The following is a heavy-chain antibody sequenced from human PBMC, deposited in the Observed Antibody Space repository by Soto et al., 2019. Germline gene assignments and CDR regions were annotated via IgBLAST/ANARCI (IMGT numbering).Heavy chain of an antibody. J-gene: IGHJ6*02. V-gene: IGHV1-69*13. Sequence: GASVKVSCKASGGTFSSYAISWVRQAPGQGLEWMGGIIPIFGTANYAQKFQGRVTITADESTNTAYMELSSLRSEDTAVYYCARVRVVVVAATQGSYYYYGMDVWGQGTTVTVSS. D-gene: IGHD2-15*01. CDR2: IIPIFGTA. CDR3: ARVRVVVVAATQGSYYYYGMDV. CDR1: GGTFSSYA.